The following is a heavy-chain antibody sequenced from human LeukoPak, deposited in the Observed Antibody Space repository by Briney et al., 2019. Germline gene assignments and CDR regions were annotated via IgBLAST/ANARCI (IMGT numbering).Heavy chain of an antibody. CDR1: GGSISSYY. Sequence: SETLSLTCTVSGGSISSYYWSWIRQPPGKGLEWIGYIYYSGSTNYNPSLKSRVTISVDTSKNQFSLKLSSVTAADTAVYYCARDLGDSSGWSNWGQGTLVTVSS. D-gene: IGHD6-19*01. CDR3: ARDLGDSSGWSN. V-gene: IGHV4-59*01. CDR2: IYYSGST. J-gene: IGHJ4*02.